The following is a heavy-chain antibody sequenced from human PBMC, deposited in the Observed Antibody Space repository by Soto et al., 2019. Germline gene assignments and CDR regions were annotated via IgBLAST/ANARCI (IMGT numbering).Heavy chain of an antibody. CDR2: FDPEDGET. D-gene: IGHD2-15*01. V-gene: IGHV1-24*01. Sequence: GASVRVSCKVSGYTLTELSMHWVRQAPGKGLEWMGGFDPEDGETIYAQKFQGRVTMTEDTSTDTAYMELSSLRSGDTAVYYCATRPSGLPHYGMDVWGQGTTVTVSS. CDR1: GYTLTELS. CDR3: ATRPSGLPHYGMDV. J-gene: IGHJ6*02.